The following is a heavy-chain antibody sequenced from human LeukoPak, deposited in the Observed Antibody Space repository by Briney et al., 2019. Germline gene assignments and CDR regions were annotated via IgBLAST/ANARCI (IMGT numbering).Heavy chain of an antibody. CDR2: FDPEDGET. Sequence: APVKVSCKVSGYTLTELSMHWVRQAPGKGLEWMGGFDPEDGETIYAQKFQGRVTMTEDTSTDTAYMELSSLRSEDTAVYYCATGGVTMVRGVITPRNDAFDIWGQGTMVTVSS. V-gene: IGHV1-24*01. CDR3: ATGGVTMVRGVITPRNDAFDI. CDR1: GYTLTELS. J-gene: IGHJ3*02. D-gene: IGHD3-10*01.